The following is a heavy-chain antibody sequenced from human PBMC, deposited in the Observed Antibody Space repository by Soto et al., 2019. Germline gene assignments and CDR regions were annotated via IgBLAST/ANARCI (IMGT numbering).Heavy chain of an antibody. J-gene: IGHJ4*02. CDR2: ISWNSGSI. V-gene: IGHV3-9*01. Sequence: GGSLRLSCAASGFTFDDYAMHWVRQAPGKGLEWVSGISWNSGSIGYADSVKGRFTISRDNAKNSLYLQMNSLRAEDTALYYCALEGIAAAGTFDYWGQGTLVTVSS. D-gene: IGHD6-13*01. CDR1: GFTFDDYA. CDR3: ALEGIAAAGTFDY.